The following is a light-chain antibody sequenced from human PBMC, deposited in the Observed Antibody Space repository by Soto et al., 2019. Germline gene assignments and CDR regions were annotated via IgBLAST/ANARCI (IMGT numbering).Light chain of an antibody. CDR3: QQRSSWPST. Sequence: EIVLTQSPATLSLSPGERAALSCRASQSVSSYLAWYQQKPGQAPRLLIYDASKRATGIPSRFSGSGSGTDFTLTISSLEPEDFAVYFCQQRSSWPSTFGGGTKVEI. V-gene: IGKV3-11*01. CDR2: DAS. J-gene: IGKJ4*01. CDR1: QSVSSY.